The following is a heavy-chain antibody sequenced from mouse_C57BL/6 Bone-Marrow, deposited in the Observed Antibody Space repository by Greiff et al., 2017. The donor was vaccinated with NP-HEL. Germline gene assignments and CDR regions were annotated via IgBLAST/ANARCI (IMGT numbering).Heavy chain of an antibody. CDR3: ARRGALGVFAY. CDR2: IYPRSGNT. CDR1: GYTFTSYG. J-gene: IGHJ3*01. Sequence: VQLQESGAELARPGASVKLSCKASGYTFTSYGISWVKQRTGQGLEWIGEIYPRSGNTYYNEKFKGKATLTADKSSSTAYMELRSLTSEDSAVYFCARRGALGVFAYWGQGTLVTVSA. V-gene: IGHV1-81*01.